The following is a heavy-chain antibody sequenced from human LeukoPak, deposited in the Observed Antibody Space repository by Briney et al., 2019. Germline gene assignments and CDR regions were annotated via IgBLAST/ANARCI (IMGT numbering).Heavy chain of an antibody. CDR3: ARLKFYDSTGYSPGYYMDV. CDR2: IYGSGIT. D-gene: IGHD3-22*01. Sequence: PSETLSLTCTVSGGSIISNYCSWIRQSAGTGLEWIGRIYGSGITDYNPSLKSRVTTSLDTSRKQFSLRLTSVTAADTAVYYCARLKFYDSTGYSPGYYMDVWGKGTTVSVFS. V-gene: IGHV4-4*07. CDR1: GGSIISNY. J-gene: IGHJ6*03.